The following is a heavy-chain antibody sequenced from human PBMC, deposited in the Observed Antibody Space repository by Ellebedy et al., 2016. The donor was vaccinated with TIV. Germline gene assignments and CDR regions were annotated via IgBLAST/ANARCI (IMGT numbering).Heavy chain of an antibody. CDR3: ARAPYDAYRYFDL. D-gene: IGHD2-21*01. V-gene: IGHV4-34*01. CDR2: INHSGST. CDR1: GGSFSDYY. J-gene: IGHJ2*01. Sequence: MPSETLSLTCAVYGGSFSDYYWSWICQPPGKGLQWIGEINHSGSTNYNPSLKSRVTISVDTSKNQFSLKLSSVTAADTALYYCARAPYDAYRYFDLWGRGTLVTVSS.